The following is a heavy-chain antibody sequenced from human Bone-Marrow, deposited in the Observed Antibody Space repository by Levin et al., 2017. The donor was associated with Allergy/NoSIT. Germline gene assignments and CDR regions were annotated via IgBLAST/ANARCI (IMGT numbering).Heavy chain of an antibody. CDR2: IYPADSDS. Sequence: KVSCKGYGYSFVNHWIAWVRQRPGKGLEWMGIIYPADSDSRLSPSFQGQVTLSVDKFINTAYLQWTKLKASDTAIYYCARLDNGFDPWGQGTLVTVS. J-gene: IGHJ5*02. CDR3: ARLDNGFDP. CDR1: GYSFVNHW. V-gene: IGHV5-51*01.